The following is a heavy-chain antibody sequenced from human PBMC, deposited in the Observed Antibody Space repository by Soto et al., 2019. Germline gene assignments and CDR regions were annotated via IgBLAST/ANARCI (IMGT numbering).Heavy chain of an antibody. CDR1: GSTFTRYS. Sequence: GGSLRLSCAASGSTFTRYSMNWVRQAPGKELEWVSSISSTTNYIYYGDSMKGRFTISRDNAKNSLYLEMNSLRAEDTAVYYCARESEDLTSNFDYWGQGTLVTVSS. CDR3: ARESEDLTSNFDY. V-gene: IGHV3-21*06. J-gene: IGHJ4*02. CDR2: ISSTTNYI.